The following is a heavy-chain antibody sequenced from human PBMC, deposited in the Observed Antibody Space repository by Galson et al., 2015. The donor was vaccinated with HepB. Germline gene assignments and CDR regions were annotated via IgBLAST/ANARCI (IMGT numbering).Heavy chain of an antibody. CDR2: ISAYNGNT. CDR3: ARVFGYYYDSSGYPLDAFDI. J-gene: IGHJ3*02. CDR1: GYTFTSYG. V-gene: IGHV1-18*04. D-gene: IGHD3-22*01. Sequence: SVKVSCKASGYTFTSYGISWVRQAPGQGLEWMGWISAYNGNTNYAQKLQGRVTMTTDTSTSTAYMELSSLRSDDTAVYYCARVFGYYYDSSGYPLDAFDIWGQGTMVTVSS.